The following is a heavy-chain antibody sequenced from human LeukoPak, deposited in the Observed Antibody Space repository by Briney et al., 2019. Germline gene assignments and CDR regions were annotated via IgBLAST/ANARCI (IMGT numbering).Heavy chain of an antibody. Sequence: SVNVSCKACGGTFSSYAISWLRQAPGQGLEWMGGILPIFGTANYVQKFQGRVKITADESTSSAYMELSSLRSEDTAVYYCARSSEYYYGSGSYYPYDYYYYYYMDVWGKGTTVTISS. CDR3: ARSSEYYYGSGSYYPYDYYYYYYMDV. D-gene: IGHD3-10*01. V-gene: IGHV1-69*13. J-gene: IGHJ6*03. CDR1: GGTFSSYA. CDR2: ILPIFGTA.